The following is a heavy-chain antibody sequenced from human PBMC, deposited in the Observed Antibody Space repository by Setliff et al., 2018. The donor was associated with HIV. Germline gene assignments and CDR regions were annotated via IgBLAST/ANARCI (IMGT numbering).Heavy chain of an antibody. CDR1: GYSISSGYY. CDR3: APRHHKYGFL. D-gene: IGHD3-10*01. Sequence: SETLSLTCAVSGYSISSGYYWGWIRQTPGKGLEWIGSIYHSGTTYYNPSLRSRVTISVDTSKNQFSLELRSVTAADTALYYCAPRHHKYGFLWGQGTLVTVSS. V-gene: IGHV4-38-2*01. J-gene: IGHJ4*02. CDR2: IYHSGTT.